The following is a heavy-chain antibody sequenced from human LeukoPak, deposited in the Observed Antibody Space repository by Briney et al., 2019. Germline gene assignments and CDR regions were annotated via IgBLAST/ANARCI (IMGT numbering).Heavy chain of an antibody. V-gene: IGHV4-34*01. D-gene: IGHD6-13*01. CDR3: ARGSIAAADGGPRTDY. CDR2: INHSGST. Sequence: SETLSLTCAVYGGSFSGYYWSWIRQPPGKGLEWIGEINHSGSTNYNPSLKSRVTISVDTSKNQFSLKLSSVTAADTAVYYCARGSIAAADGGPRTDYWGQGTLVTVPS. CDR1: GGSFSGYY. J-gene: IGHJ4*02.